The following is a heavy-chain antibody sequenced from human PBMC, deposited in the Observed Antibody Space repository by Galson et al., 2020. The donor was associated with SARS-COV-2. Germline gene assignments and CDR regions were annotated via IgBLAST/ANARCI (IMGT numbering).Heavy chain of an antibody. CDR1: TFTFSSHW. CDR3: ARVRKSYYDSSGALITPYYFDR. CDR2: VNHDGSST. Sequence: GESLKISCVASTFTFSSHWMHWVRQVPGKGPVWVSRVNHDGSSTSYADSVKGRFTISRDNAKNTLYLQMNSLRDEDSAVYYCARVRKSYYDSSGALITPYYFDRWGQGTLVTVSS. J-gene: IGHJ4*02. V-gene: IGHV3-74*01. D-gene: IGHD3-22*01.